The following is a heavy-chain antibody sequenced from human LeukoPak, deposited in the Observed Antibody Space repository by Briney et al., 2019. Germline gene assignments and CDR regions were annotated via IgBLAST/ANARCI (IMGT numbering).Heavy chain of an antibody. J-gene: IGHJ4*02. V-gene: IGHV3-48*03. D-gene: IGHD3-10*01. CDR3: ATTHGEYYFDW. CDR1: GFAFSSYE. CDR2: ISGSESPT. Sequence: SGGSLRLSCAASGFAFSSYEMNWVRQAPGKGLEWISYISGSESPTYYADSVKGRFTISRDNAMNSLYLQMNSLRAEDTATYYCATTHGEYYFDWWGQGTLVTVSS.